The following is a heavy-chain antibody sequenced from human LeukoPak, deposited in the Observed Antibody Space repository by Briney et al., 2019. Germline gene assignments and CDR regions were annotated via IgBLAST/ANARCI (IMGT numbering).Heavy chain of an antibody. V-gene: IGHV1-8*01. CDR2: MNPNSGNT. CDR3: ARGRTYYDFWRNYYYYGMDV. J-gene: IGHJ6*02. CDR1: GYTFTSYD. Sequence: ASVKVSCKASGYTFTSYDINWVRQATGQGLEWMGWMNPNSGNTGYAQKFQGRVTMTRNTSISTAYMELSSLRSEDTAVYYCARGRTYYDFWRNYYYYGMDVWGQGTTVTVSS. D-gene: IGHD3-3*01.